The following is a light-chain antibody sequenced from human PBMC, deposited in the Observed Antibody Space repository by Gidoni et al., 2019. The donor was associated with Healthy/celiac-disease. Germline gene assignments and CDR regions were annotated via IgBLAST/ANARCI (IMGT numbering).Light chain of an antibody. V-gene: IGKV3-11*01. CDR2: DAS. CDR3: QQRSNWPPWT. Sequence: EIVLTQSPATLSLSPGERATLSCSASQSVSSYLAWSQQKPGPAPRLLIYDASNRATGIPARFSGSGSGTDFTLTISSLEPEDFAVYYCQQRSNWPPWTFGQGTKVEIK. CDR1: QSVSSY. J-gene: IGKJ1*01.